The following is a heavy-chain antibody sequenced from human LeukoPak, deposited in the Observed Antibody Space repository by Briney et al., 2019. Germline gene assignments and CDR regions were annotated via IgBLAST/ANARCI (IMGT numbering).Heavy chain of an antibody. CDR1: GCTFTSYG. CDR3: AREEGYSGYDSNWFDP. CDR2: ISAYNGNT. J-gene: IGHJ5*02. D-gene: IGHD5-12*01. V-gene: IGHV1-18*01. Sequence: ASVKVSCKASGCTFTSYGISWVRQAPGQGLEWMGWISAYNGNTNYAQKLQGRVTMTTDTSTSTAYMEPRSLRSDDTAVYYCAREEGYSGYDSNWFDPWGQGTLVTVSS.